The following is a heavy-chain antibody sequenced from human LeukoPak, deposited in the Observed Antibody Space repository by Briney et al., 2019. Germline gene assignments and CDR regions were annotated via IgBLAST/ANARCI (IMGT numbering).Heavy chain of an antibody. CDR2: ISYDGNER. D-gene: IGHD4-17*01. J-gene: IGHJ6*02. CDR1: GFSFSTYW. CDR3: ARDSTVTTGYYYYYGMDV. V-gene: IGHV3-30*03. Sequence: GGSLRLSCAGSGFSFSTYWMSWVRQAPGKGLEWVAAISYDGNERYNGGSVKGRFTISRDNPKSALYLQMNSLRAEDTAVYYCARDSTVTTGYYYYYGMDVWGQGTTVTVSS.